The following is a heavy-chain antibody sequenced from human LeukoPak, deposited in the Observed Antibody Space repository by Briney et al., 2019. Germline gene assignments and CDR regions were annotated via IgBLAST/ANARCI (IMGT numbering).Heavy chain of an antibody. J-gene: IGHJ4*02. CDR3: ASGFIYDYVWGSYRPVL. CDR1: GFTFSGYD. CDR2: ISSSSSYI. Sequence: GGSLRLSCAASGFTFSGYDMNWARQAPGKGLEWVSSISSSSSYIYYADSVKGRFTISRDNAKNSLYLQMNSLRAEDTAVYYCASGFIYDYVWGSYRPVLWGQGTLVTVSS. D-gene: IGHD3-16*02. V-gene: IGHV3-21*01.